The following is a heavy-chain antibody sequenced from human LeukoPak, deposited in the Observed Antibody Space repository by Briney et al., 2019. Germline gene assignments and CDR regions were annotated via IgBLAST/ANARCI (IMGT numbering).Heavy chain of an antibody. J-gene: IGHJ3*02. CDR3: ARGMGYSYGHPQGAFDI. D-gene: IGHD5-18*01. CDR1: GYSFTSYG. V-gene: IGHV1-18*01. Sequence: RASVKVSCKASGYSFTSYGFNWVRQAPGQGLEWMGWMSAYNGKTNYAHSLQGRVTVTADTSTSTAYMELRSLRSEDTAVYYCARGMGYSYGHPQGAFDIWGQGTMVTVPS. CDR2: MSAYNGKT.